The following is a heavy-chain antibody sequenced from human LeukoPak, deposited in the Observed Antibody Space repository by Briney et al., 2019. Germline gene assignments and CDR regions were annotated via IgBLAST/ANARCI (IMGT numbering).Heavy chain of an antibody. J-gene: IGHJ1*01. CDR3: AMGATSWSGYSFPKIFQH. CDR2: ISNNGGYT. CDR1: GFTFSSSA. V-gene: IGHV3-23*01. D-gene: IGHD3-3*01. Sequence: PGGSLRLSCAASGFTFSSSAMSWVRQAPGKGLEWVSAISNNGGYTYYADSVQGRFTISRDNSKSTLYLQMNSLRAEDTAVYYCAMGATSWSGYSFPKIFQHWGRGTLVTVSS.